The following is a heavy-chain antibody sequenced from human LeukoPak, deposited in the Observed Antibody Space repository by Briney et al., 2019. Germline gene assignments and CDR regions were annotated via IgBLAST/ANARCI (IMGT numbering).Heavy chain of an antibody. CDR2: INHSGST. J-gene: IGHJ6*02. CDR1: GGSFSGYY. V-gene: IGHV4-34*01. Sequence: SETLSLTCAVCGGSFSGYYWSWIRQPPGKGLEWIGEINHSGSTNYNPSLKSRVTISVDTSKNQFSLKLSSVTAADTAVYYCARAQIVVVPAAIHYYYYGMDVWGQGTTVTVSS. D-gene: IGHD2-2*01. CDR3: ARAQIVVVPAAIHYYYYGMDV.